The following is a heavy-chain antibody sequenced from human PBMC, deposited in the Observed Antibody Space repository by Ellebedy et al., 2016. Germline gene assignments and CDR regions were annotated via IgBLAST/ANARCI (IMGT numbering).Heavy chain of an antibody. J-gene: IGHJ3*02. Sequence: SGPTLVXPTQTLTLTCTFSGFSLSTNGVGVGWIRLPTGKALEWLALIYWDDDKRYSPSLKSRLTITKDTSKNQVVLTMTNMDPVDTATYYCAHRRLRKHPHDAFDIWGQGTMVTVSS. CDR1: GFSLSTNGVG. V-gene: IGHV2-5*02. CDR3: AHRRLRKHPHDAFDI. CDR2: IYWDDDK.